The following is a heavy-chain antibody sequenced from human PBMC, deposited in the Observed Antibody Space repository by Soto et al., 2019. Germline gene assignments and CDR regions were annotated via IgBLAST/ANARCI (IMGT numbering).Heavy chain of an antibody. V-gene: IGHV2-5*02. Sequence: QITLKESGPTLVKPTQTLTLTCTFSGFSLSTSGVGVGWIRQPPGKALEWLALIYWDDDKRYSPSLKSRLTITKDTSKNQVVLTMTNMDPVDTATYYCAHSGYYDFWSGYSPTAYFDYWGQGTLVTVSS. CDR1: GFSLSTSGVG. CDR3: AHSGYYDFWSGYSPTAYFDY. D-gene: IGHD3-3*01. CDR2: IYWDDDK. J-gene: IGHJ4*02.